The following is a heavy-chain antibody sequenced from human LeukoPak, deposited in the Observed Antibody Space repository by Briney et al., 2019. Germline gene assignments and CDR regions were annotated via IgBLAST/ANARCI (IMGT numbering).Heavy chain of an antibody. CDR3: AKEGRQWLVRGGPDY. J-gene: IGHJ4*02. V-gene: IGHV3-23*01. D-gene: IGHD6-19*01. Sequence: GGSLRLSCAASGFSFSGYAMSWVRQAPGKGVEWVSAISGSGGSTYYADSVKGRFTISRDNSKNTLYLQMNSLRAEDTAVYYCAKEGRQWLVRGGPDYWGQGTLVTVSS. CDR1: GFSFSGYA. CDR2: ISGSGGST.